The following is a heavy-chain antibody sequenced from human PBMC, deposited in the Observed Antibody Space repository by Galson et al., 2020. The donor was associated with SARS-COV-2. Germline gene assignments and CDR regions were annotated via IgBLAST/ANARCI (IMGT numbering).Heavy chain of an antibody. V-gene: IGHV4-38-2*02. D-gene: IGHD2-2*01. CDR2: IYHSGST. CDR3: ARFVPAATPFDY. J-gene: IGHJ4*02. Sequence: SETLSLTCTVSGYSISSGYYCGWIRQHPAQGLQWIGSIYHSGSTYYNTSLKSRVTISVDTSKNQFSLKLSSVTAADTAVYYCARFVPAATPFDYWGQGTLGTVSS. CDR1: GYSISSGYY.